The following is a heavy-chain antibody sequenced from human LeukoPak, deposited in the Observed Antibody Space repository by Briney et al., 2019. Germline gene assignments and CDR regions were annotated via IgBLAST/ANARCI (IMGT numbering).Heavy chain of an antibody. CDR2: INPNSGGT. V-gene: IGHV1-2*06. Sequence: ASVKVSCKTSGYTFTGYYMHWVRQAPGQGLEWMGRINPNSGGTNYAQKFQGRVTMTRDTSISTAYMELSRLRSDDTAVYYCARGLASSGYYRDCEYWGQGTLVTVSS. D-gene: IGHD3-22*01. CDR3: ARGLASSGYYRDCEY. CDR1: GYTFTGYY. J-gene: IGHJ4*02.